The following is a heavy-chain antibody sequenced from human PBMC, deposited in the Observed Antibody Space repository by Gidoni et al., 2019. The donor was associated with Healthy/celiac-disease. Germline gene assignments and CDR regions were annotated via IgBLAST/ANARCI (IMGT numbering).Heavy chain of an antibody. CDR1: RFTFSSYA. Sequence: EVQLLVSGGGLVQPVGSLRLSCAAARFTFSSYAMSWVRQAPGKGLGWVSAISGSGGSTYYADSVKGRFTISRDNSKNTLYLQMNSLRAEDTAVYYCAKSPDSGYDLWVDYWGQGTLVTVSS. V-gene: IGHV3-23*01. CDR2: ISGSGGST. CDR3: AKSPDSGYDLWVDY. J-gene: IGHJ4*02. D-gene: IGHD5-12*01.